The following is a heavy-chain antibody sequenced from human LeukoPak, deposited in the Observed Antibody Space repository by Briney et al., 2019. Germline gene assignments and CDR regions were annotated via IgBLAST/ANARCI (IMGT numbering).Heavy chain of an antibody. CDR2: IIPIFGTA. Sequence: GASVKVSCKASGGTFSSYAISWVRQAPGQGLEWMGGIIPIFGTANYAQKFQGRVTITADESTSTAYMELSSLRSEDTAVYYCARDAGRYGSVPQRNWGQGTLVTVSS. CDR1: GGTFSSYA. V-gene: IGHV1-69*13. CDR3: ARDAGRYGSVPQRN. D-gene: IGHD3-10*01. J-gene: IGHJ4*02.